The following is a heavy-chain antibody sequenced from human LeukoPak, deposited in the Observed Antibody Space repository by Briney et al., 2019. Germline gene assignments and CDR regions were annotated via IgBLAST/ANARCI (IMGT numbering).Heavy chain of an antibody. V-gene: IGHV4-34*01. Sequence: SETLSLTCAFYGGSFRNYWWTWIRQPPGKGLEWIGEIHDSGRTNYNPSLKSRVTISVDTSKNQFSLKLSSVIAADTAVYFCVRGGHWTFDSWGQGILVTVSS. CDR1: GGSFRNYW. CDR2: IHDSGRT. J-gene: IGHJ5*01. CDR3: VRGGHWTFDS. D-gene: IGHD3/OR15-3a*01.